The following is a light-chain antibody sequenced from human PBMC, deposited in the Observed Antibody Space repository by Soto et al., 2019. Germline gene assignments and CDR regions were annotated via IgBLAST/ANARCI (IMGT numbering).Light chain of an antibody. CDR1: QTISSW. CDR2: SAS. J-gene: IGKJ1*01. Sequence: DNQMTQSPSTLSASVGDRVTITCRASQTISSWLAWYQQKPGKAPKLLIYSASTLQSGVPSRFSGSGSGTDFTLTISSLQPEDFATYYCLQVDVYPWTFGQGTKVDIK. V-gene: IGKV1-5*01. CDR3: LQVDVYPWT.